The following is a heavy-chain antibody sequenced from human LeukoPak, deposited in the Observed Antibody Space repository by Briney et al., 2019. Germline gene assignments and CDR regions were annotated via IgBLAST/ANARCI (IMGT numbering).Heavy chain of an antibody. V-gene: IGHV3-21*06. J-gene: IGHJ4*02. CDR1: GFTFNTYS. Sequence: GESLRLSCEASGFTFNTYSMNWARQAPGKGLEWVSSIDSSGGYMFYADSVKGRFIIPRDNAKDSLYLQMNSLRVEDTAVYYCLRGDRRDYWGQGTLVTVSS. CDR2: IDSSGGYM. CDR3: LRGDRRDY.